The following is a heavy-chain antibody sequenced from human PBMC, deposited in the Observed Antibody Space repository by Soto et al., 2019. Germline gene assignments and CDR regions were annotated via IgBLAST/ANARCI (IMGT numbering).Heavy chain of an antibody. CDR3: GAGGGLPRCY. Sequence: QLQLQESGSGLVKPSQTLSLTCAVSGGSISSGGYSWSWIRQPPGKGLEWIGYIYHSGSTYYNPSVMTRVTIPVDRSKTQFSLKLRSVTAADTAVYYCGAGGGLPRCYWGQGTLVTVS. D-gene: IGHD5-12*01. CDR1: GGSISSGGYS. J-gene: IGHJ4*02. CDR2: IYHSGST. V-gene: IGHV4-30-2*01.